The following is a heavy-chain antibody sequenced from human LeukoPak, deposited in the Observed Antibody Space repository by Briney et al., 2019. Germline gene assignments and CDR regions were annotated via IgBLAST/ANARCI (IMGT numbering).Heavy chain of an antibody. CDR1: GFTVSSNY. CDR3: ARSNTANYDSSRYYPRYYYYYYMDV. J-gene: IGHJ6*03. V-gene: IGHV3-53*01. Sequence: SGGSLRLSCAASGFTVSSNYMSWVRQAPGKGLEWVSVIYSGGSTYYADSVKGRFTISRDNSKNTLYLQMNSLRAEDTAVYYCARSNTANYDSSRYYPRYYYYYYMDVWGKGTTVTVSS. CDR2: IYSGGST. D-gene: IGHD3-22*01.